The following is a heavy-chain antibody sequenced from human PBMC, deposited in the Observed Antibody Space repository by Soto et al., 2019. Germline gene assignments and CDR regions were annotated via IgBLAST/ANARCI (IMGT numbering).Heavy chain of an antibody. CDR3: ARDLDIAAAGNWFDP. CDR2: INPSGGNT. J-gene: IGHJ5*02. Sequence: GASVKVSCKASGYTFTSYYMHWVRQAPGQGLEWMGMINPSGGNTSYAQKIQGRVTMTTDTATSTAYMELRSPRSDDTAVYYCARDLDIAAAGNWFDPWGQGTLVTVSS. CDR1: GYTFTSYY. V-gene: IGHV1-46*01. D-gene: IGHD6-13*01.